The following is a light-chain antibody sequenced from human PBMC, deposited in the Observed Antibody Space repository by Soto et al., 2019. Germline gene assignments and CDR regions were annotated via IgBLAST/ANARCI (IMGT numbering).Light chain of an antibody. J-gene: IGLJ3*02. CDR2: VNSDGSH. Sequence: QSVLTQSPSASASLGASVKLTCTLSSGYSGYAVAWHQQRPEKGPRYLMKVNSDGSHNEGDGIPDRFSVSSSGTERYLTISSLQSEDEAAYYCQTWESGIVVFGGGTKLTVL. CDR1: SGYSGYA. V-gene: IGLV4-69*02. CDR3: QTWESGIVV.